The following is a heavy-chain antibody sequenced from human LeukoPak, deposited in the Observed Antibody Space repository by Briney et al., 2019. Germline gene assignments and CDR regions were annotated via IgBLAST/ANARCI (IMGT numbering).Heavy chain of an antibody. D-gene: IGHD2-2*01. Sequence: GGSLRLSCAASGFTISDNYMSWVRQAPGKGLEWVSAISGSGGSTYYADSVKGRFTISRDNSKNTLYLQMNSLRAEDTAVYYCAKHSDIVVVPAAAGGFDYWGQGTLVTVSS. CDR2: ISGSGGST. CDR3: AKHSDIVVVPAAAGGFDY. V-gene: IGHV3-23*01. CDR1: GFTISDNY. J-gene: IGHJ4*02.